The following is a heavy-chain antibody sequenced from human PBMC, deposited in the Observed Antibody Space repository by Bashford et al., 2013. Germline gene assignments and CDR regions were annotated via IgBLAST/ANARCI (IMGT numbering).Heavy chain of an antibody. Sequence: GSLRLSCTVSGLTFSSYKMSWVRQAPGKGLEWISYLSSSVNNTYYADSVKGRFTISRDNAKNSLYLQMNSLRAEDTAVYYCARGYDILTGYYYFDYWGQGTLVTVSS. D-gene: IGHD3-9*01. CDR3: ARGYDILTGYYYFDY. J-gene: IGHJ4*02. CDR2: LSSSVNNT. V-gene: IGHV3-48*03. CDR1: GLTFSSYK.